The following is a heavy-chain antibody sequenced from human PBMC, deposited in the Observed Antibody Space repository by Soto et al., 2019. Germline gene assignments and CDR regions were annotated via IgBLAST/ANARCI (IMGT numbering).Heavy chain of an antibody. J-gene: IGHJ6*02. V-gene: IGHV4-34*01. CDR3: ARGGVYDFWSGYFSAGYYGMDV. CDR2: INHSGST. CDR1: GGSFSGYY. D-gene: IGHD3-3*01. Sequence: SETLSLTCAVYGGSFSGYYWSWIRQPPGKGLEWIGEINHSGSTNYNPSLKSRVTISVDTSKNQFSLKLSPVTAADTAVYYCARGGVYDFWSGYFSAGYYGMDVWGQGTTVTVSS.